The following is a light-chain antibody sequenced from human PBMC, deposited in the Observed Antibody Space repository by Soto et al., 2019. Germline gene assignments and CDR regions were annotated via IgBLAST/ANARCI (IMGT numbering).Light chain of an antibody. CDR2: EVS. Sequence: QSALTQPPSVSGSPGQSVTISCTGTSSDVGNYNRVSWYQQSPGTAPKLIIYEVSNRPSGVPDRFSGSKSGNTASLTISGVQAEDEVDYYCSSYSSSSTYVFGTGTKVTVL. CDR1: SSDVGNYNR. CDR3: SSYSSSSTYV. J-gene: IGLJ1*01. V-gene: IGLV2-18*02.